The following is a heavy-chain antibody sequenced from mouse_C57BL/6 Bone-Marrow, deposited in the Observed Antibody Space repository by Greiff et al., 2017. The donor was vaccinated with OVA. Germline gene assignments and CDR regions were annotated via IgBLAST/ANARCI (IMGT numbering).Heavy chain of an antibody. CDR2: LYPGSGST. V-gene: IGHV1-55*01. J-gene: IGHJ1*03. CDR3: ARRTTVVAHWYFDV. D-gene: IGHD1-1*01. Sequence: QVQLKQPGAELVKPGASVKMSCKASGYTFTSYWITWVKQRPGQGLEWLGDLYPGSGSTNYNEKFKSKATLTVDTSSSTAYMQLSSLTSEDSAVYYCARRTTVVAHWYFDVWGTGTTVTVSS. CDR1: GYTFTSYW.